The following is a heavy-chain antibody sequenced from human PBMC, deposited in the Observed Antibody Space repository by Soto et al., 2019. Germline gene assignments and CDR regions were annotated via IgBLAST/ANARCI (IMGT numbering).Heavy chain of an antibody. CDR1: GGTFSSYA. Sequence: QVQLVQSGAEVKKPGSSVKVSCKASGGTFSSYAISWVRQAPGQGLEWMGGIIPIFGTANYAQKFQGRVTITADESTSTAYMELSSLRSEDTAVYYWARDVGGSGWYGDWYFDRWGRGTLVTVSS. CDR3: ARDVGGSGWYGDWYFDR. J-gene: IGHJ2*01. D-gene: IGHD6-19*01. CDR2: IIPIFGTA. V-gene: IGHV1-69*01.